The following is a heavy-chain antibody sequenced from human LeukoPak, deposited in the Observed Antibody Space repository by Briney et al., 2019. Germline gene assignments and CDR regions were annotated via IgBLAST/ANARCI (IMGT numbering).Heavy chain of an antibody. J-gene: IGHJ3*02. Sequence: PGGSLSLSCAASGFTVRSNYMNGVRQAPGKGLEWVSGIYSGGSAYYADSVKGRFTLSRDDSKNTLYLQMNSLRAEDTAVYYCARDGYPYAFDIWGQGTMVTVSS. CDR3: ARDGYPYAFDI. V-gene: IGHV3-53*01. CDR2: IYSGGSA. D-gene: IGHD5-12*01. CDR1: GFTVRSNY.